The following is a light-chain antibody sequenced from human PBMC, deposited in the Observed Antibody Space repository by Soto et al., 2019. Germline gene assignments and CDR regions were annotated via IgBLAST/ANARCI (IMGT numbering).Light chain of an antibody. V-gene: IGKV4-1*01. CDR2: WAS. CDR1: QSVLHSSHNKNY. J-gene: IGKJ4*01. Sequence: DIVMTQSPDSLAVSLGERATINCKSSQSVLHSSHNKNYLTWYQQKPGQPPKLLIYWASTRKSGVPDRFSGSGSGTDFTLTISSLQAEDVAVYYCQQYSTIPLTFGGGTKVEIK. CDR3: QQYSTIPLT.